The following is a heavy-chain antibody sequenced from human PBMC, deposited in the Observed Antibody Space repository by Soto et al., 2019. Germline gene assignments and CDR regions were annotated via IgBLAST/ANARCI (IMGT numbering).Heavy chain of an antibody. CDR1: GGSISSRGYY. CDR3: ETRNWFDL. Sequence: PSETLSLTCTVSGGSISSRGYYWGWIRHPPGKGLEWIGTIYYSGSTYYNPSLKSRVTISVDTSKNQFSLKLSSVTAADSAVYYCETRNWFDLWGQGTLGTVSS. V-gene: IGHV4-39*01. CDR2: IYYSGST. J-gene: IGHJ5*02.